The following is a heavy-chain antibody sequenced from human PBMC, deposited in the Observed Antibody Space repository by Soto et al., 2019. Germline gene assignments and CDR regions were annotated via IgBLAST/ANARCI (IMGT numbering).Heavy chain of an antibody. Sequence: QVQLVQSGAEVKKPGSSVKVSCKASGGTFSSYAISWVRQAPGQGLEWMGGIIPIFGTANYAQKFQGRVTITADESTSTDYMELSSLRSEDTAVYYCARALDSSGYYLYYFDYWGQGTLVTVSS. D-gene: IGHD3-22*01. J-gene: IGHJ4*02. CDR1: GGTFSSYA. CDR3: ARALDSSGYYLYYFDY. V-gene: IGHV1-69*01. CDR2: IIPIFGTA.